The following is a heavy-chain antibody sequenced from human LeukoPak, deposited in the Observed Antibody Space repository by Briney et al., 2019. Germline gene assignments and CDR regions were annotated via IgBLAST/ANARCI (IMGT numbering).Heavy chain of an antibody. CDR2: INHSGST. J-gene: IGHJ4*02. V-gene: IGHV4-34*01. CDR1: GGSFSGYY. Sequence: SETLSLTCAVYGGSFSGYYWSWIRQPPGKGLEWIGEINHSGSTNYNPSLKSRVTISVDTSKNQFSLKLSSVTAADTAVYYCARHGDYYDSSGYPNYWGQGTLVTVSS. D-gene: IGHD3-22*01. CDR3: ARHGDYYDSSGYPNY.